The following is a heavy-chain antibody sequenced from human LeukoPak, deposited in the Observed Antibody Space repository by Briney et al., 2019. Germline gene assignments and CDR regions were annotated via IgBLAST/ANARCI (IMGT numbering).Heavy chain of an antibody. CDR1: GFTLSNYA. V-gene: IGHV3-23*01. J-gene: IGHJ4*02. CDR2: ISGSGSST. Sequence: GGSLRLSCAASGFTLSNYAMSWVRQAPGKGLDWVSTISGSGSSTYYADPVKGRFTISRDNSKNTLYLQMNSLRAEDTAVYYCAKDLSTWAVGGDCWGQGTLVTVSS. CDR3: AKDLSTWAVGGDC. D-gene: IGHD6-13*01.